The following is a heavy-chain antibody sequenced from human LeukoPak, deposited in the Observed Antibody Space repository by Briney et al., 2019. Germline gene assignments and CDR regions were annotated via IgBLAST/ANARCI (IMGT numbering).Heavy chain of an antibody. CDR1: GYTFTTYS. Sequence: GASVKVSCKASGYTFTTYSLAWVRQAPGQSLEWMGWISVNNGGTNYAQSFQDRVTLTSDTSTNTAYLELRSLRSDDTAIIYCATATQPRGYFLHWGQGTLVTVSS. J-gene: IGHJ1*01. CDR2: ISVNNGGT. D-gene: IGHD2-2*01. CDR3: ATATQPRGYFLH. V-gene: IGHV1-18*01.